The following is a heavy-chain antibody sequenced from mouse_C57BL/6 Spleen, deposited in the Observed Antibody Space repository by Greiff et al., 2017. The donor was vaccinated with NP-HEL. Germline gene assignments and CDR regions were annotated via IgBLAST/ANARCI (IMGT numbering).Heavy chain of an antibody. J-gene: IGHJ3*01. V-gene: IGHV1-50*01. Sequence: QVQLQQSGAELVKPGASVKLSCKASGYTFTSYWMQWVKQRPGQGLEWIGEIDPSDSYTNYNQKFKGKATLTVDTSSSTAYMQLSSLTSEDAAVYYCARVGAAYWGQGTLVTVSA. CDR2: IDPSDSYT. CDR1: GYTFTSYW. CDR3: ARVGAAY.